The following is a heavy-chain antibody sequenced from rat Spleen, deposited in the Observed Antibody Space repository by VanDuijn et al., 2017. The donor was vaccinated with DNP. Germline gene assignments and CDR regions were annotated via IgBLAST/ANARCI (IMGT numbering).Heavy chain of an antibody. D-gene: IGHD1-2*01. CDR3: TREEPRVLSFFSSLFDY. CDR1: GFSLTGYS. J-gene: IGHJ2*01. V-gene: IGHV2-19*01. CDR2: IRANEIT. Sequence: QVQLTESGPGLVQPSETLSLTCTVSGFSLTGYSVYWVRQPSGKGLEWMGRIRANEITDYKSGLRSRLIISRDISKSQVFLQMNSPETEDSAIYFCTREEPRVLSFFSSLFDYWGQGVMVTVSS.